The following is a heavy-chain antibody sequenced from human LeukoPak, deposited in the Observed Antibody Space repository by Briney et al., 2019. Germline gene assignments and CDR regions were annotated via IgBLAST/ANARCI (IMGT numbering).Heavy chain of an antibody. CDR3: ATLPHRAPELIYDSSGYYYFDY. CDR2: FDPEDGET. CDR1: GYTLTELS. Sequence: ASVKVSCKVSGYTLTELSMHWVRQAPGKGLEWMGGFDPEDGETIYAQKFQGRVTMTEDTSTDTAYMELSSLRSEDTAVYYCATLPHRAPELIYDSSGYYYFDYWGQGTLVTVSS. V-gene: IGHV1-24*01. D-gene: IGHD3-22*01. J-gene: IGHJ4*02.